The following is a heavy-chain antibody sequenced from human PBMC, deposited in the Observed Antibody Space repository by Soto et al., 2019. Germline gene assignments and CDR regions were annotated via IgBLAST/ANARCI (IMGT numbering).Heavy chain of an antibody. CDR3: AKGGPTTVTVPEIYGMDV. CDR1: GLTFSNYA. V-gene: IGHV3-23*01. CDR2: ISGSGGST. Sequence: GGSLRLSCAGSGLTFSNYAMSWVRQAPGKGLEWVSDISGSGGSTYYADSVKGRFTISRDNSKNTLYLQMNSLRAEDTAVYWCAKGGPTTVTVPEIYGMDVWGQGTTVTVSS. D-gene: IGHD4-4*01. J-gene: IGHJ6*02.